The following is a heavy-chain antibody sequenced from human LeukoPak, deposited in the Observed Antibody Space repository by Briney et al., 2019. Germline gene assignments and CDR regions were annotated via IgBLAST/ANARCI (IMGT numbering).Heavy chain of an antibody. V-gene: IGHV1-18*01. Sequence: GASVKVSCKASGYDFTSVGITWVRQAPGQGLEWMGRISPYNGNTRYVQKLQGRVTMTTDTSTSTAYMELRSLRFDDTAVYYCARAGSGSGWYFDYWGQGTLVTVSS. J-gene: IGHJ4*02. CDR2: ISPYNGNT. D-gene: IGHD6-19*01. CDR1: GYDFTSVG. CDR3: ARAGSGSGWYFDY.